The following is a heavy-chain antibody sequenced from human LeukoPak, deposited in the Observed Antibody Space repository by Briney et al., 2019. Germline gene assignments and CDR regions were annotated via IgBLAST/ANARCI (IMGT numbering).Heavy chain of an antibody. V-gene: IGHV4-39*01. CDR1: GGSISSSSYY. CDR3: ARQSYDSSGYYYFDAFDI. J-gene: IGHJ3*02. D-gene: IGHD3-22*01. CDR2: IYYSGST. Sequence: SETLSLTCTVSGGSISSSSYYWGWIRQPPGKGLEWIGSIYYSGSTYYNPSLKGRVTISVDTSKNQFSLKLSSVTAADTAVYYYARQSYDSSGYYYFDAFDIWGQGTMVTVSS.